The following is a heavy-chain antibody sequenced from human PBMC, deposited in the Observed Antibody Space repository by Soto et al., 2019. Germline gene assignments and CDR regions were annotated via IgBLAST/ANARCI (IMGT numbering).Heavy chain of an antibody. CDR1: GFTFTTYW. Sequence: EVQLVESGGGLAQPGGSLRLSCVASGFTFTTYWMSWVRQAPGKGLEWVANIRQDGGAQCYVDSVKGRFTISRDNAKNSVYLQMDSLRAEDTAVYYCVRGGHGSGSYLGSYWGQGILVTVSS. CDR3: VRGGHGSGSYLGSY. V-gene: IGHV3-7*03. D-gene: IGHD3-10*01. CDR2: IRQDGGAQ. J-gene: IGHJ4*02.